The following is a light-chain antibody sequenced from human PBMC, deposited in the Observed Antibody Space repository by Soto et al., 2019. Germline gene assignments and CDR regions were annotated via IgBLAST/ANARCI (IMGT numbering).Light chain of an antibody. Sequence: QSVLTQPPSVFGAPRQRVTISCTGSSSNIGAGYDVHWYQQLPGTAPKLLIYGNSNRPSGVPDRFSGSKSGTSASLAITGLQAEDEADYYCQSYDSSLSGFYVFGTGTKVTVL. CDR1: SSNIGAGYD. CDR2: GNS. J-gene: IGLJ1*01. V-gene: IGLV1-40*01. CDR3: QSYDSSLSGFYV.